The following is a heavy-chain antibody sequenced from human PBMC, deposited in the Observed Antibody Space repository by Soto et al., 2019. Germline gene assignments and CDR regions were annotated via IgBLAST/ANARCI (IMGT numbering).Heavy chain of an antibody. CDR2: ISSNGGST. CDR1: GFTFSSYA. V-gene: IGHV3-64*02. CDR3: ARSSGSYRPFDY. Sequence: EVQLVESGEGLVQPGGSLRLSCAASGFTFSSYAMHWVRQAPGKGLEYVSAISSNGGSTYYADSVKGRITISRDNSKNTLYLQMGSLRAEDMAVYYCARSSGSYRPFDYWGQGTLVTVSS. D-gene: IGHD1-26*01. J-gene: IGHJ4*02.